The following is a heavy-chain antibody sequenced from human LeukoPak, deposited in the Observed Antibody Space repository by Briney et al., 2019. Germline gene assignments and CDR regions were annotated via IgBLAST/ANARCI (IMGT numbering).Heavy chain of an antibody. V-gene: IGHV3-74*01. Sequence: GGSLRLSCAGSTFAFGGYWIHWVRQLPGKGLAWVSRIDSAGGRIQWADSVKGRFTISRDNAKNTVYLQMNSLRPEDSAVYHCVADRGNWSGGDFWGRGTLVIVSS. CDR2: IDSAGGRI. CDR3: VADRGNWSGGDF. D-gene: IGHD3-10*01. CDR1: TFAFGGYW. J-gene: IGHJ4*02.